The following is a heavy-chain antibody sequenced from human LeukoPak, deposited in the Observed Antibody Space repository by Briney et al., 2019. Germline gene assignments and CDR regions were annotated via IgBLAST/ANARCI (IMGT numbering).Heavy chain of an antibody. J-gene: IGHJ5*02. Sequence: PSETLSLTCTVSGGSIKSNYWSWIRQPPGKGLEWIGYGYYSGTTNYNPSLKSRVTISLDTSKSQFSLKLRFVTTADTAVYYCAREGDPGSGYNYGNWLDPWGQGTLVTVSS. CDR2: GYYSGTT. D-gene: IGHD5-24*01. CDR3: AREGDPGSGYNYGNWLDP. V-gene: IGHV4-59*01. CDR1: GGSIKSNY.